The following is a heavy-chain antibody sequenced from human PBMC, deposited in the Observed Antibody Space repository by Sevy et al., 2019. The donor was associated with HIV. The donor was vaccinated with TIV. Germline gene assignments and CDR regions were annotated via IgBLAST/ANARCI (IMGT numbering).Heavy chain of an antibody. J-gene: IGHJ3*01. Sequence: GGSLRLSCAASGFTFSSYWMSWVRQAPGKGLEWVANIKQDGSEKYYVDSVKGRFTISRDNAKNSLYLQMNSLRAEDTAVYYCAKALNPALESMIEVIFRSLKGFDVWGQGTMVTVSS. D-gene: IGHD3-22*01. V-gene: IGHV3-7*03. CDR3: AKALNPALESMIEVIFRSLKGFDV. CDR2: IKQDGSEK. CDR1: GFTFSSYW.